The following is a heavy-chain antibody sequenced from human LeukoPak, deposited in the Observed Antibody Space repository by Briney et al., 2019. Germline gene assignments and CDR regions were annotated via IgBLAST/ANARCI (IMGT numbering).Heavy chain of an antibody. CDR3: ARVDASGGYVQDFYGLDV. V-gene: IGHV3-53*01. Sequence: GGSLRLSCAASGFXVSSNYMSWVRQAPGKGLEWVSIIYTTGTTSYADSVKGRFSISRDNSENTLYLQMNSLRVEDTAVYYCARVDASGGYVQDFYGLDVWGQGTTVTVPS. CDR2: IYTTGTT. J-gene: IGHJ6*02. D-gene: IGHD3-22*01. CDR1: GFXVSSNY.